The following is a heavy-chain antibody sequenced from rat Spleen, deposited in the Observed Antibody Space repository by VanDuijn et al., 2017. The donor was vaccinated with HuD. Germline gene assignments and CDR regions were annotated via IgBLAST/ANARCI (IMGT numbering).Heavy chain of an antibody. CDR2: ISPGGGST. Sequence: EVQLVESGGGLVQPGRSLKLSCAASGFSFSNYYMAWVRQAPTEGLEWVAYISPGGGSTYHRDSVKGRLTISRDNAESTLYLQMDSLRSEDTATYYCTTDYGGYGDYWGQGVMVTVSP. V-gene: IGHV5-27*01. CDR1: GFSFSNYY. J-gene: IGHJ2*01. CDR3: TTDYGGYGDY. D-gene: IGHD1-11*01.